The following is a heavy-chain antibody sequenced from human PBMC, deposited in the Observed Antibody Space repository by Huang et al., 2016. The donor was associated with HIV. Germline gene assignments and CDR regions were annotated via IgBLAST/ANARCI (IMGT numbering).Heavy chain of an antibody. J-gene: IGHJ2*01. V-gene: IGHV4-34*01. D-gene: IGHD1-26*01. Sequence: QVELQQWGAGLLKPSETLSLTCAVYGGSFSGYSWTWIRQPPGNGLEWIGEINHSGRTNNNPSLKSRVTISVDTSKNQFSLKLNAVTAADTAVYYCARATWEGYFDFWGRGTLVTVSS. CDR3: ARATWEGYFDF. CDR2: INHSGRT. CDR1: GGSFSGYS.